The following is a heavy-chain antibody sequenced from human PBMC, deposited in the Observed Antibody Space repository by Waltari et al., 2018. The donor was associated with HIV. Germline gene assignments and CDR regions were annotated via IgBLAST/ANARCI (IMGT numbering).Heavy chain of an antibody. J-gene: IGHJ6*02. V-gene: IGHV1-2*06. D-gene: IGHD4-4*01. CDR3: AREGARMTTMIDYYDGMDV. CDR2: INPNSGGT. CDR1: GYTFTGYY. Sequence: QVQLVQSGAEVKKPGASVKVSCKASGYTFTGYYMHWVRQAPGQGLEWTGRINPNSGGTNDAQQVQGRVTMTRDSSISTAYMELSRLRSDDTAVYYCAREGARMTTMIDYYDGMDVWGQGTTVTVSS.